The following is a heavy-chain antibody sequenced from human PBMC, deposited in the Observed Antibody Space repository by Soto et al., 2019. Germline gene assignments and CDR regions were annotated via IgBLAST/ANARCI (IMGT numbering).Heavy chain of an antibody. D-gene: IGHD2-2*01. CDR2: ISYDGSNK. J-gene: IGHJ3*02. CDR1: GFTFSSYG. V-gene: IGHV3-30*18. CDR3: AKERGYCSSTSCPNGAFDI. Sequence: VQLVESGGGVVQSGMSLRLSCAASGFTFSSYGMHWVRQAPGKGLEWVAVISYDGSNKYYADSVKGRFTISRDNSKNTLYLQMNSLRAEDTAVYYCAKERGYCSSTSCPNGAFDIWGQGTMVTVSS.